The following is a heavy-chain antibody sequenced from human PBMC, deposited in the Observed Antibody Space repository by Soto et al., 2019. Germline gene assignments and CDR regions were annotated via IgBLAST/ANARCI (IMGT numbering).Heavy chain of an antibody. Sequence: PSETLSLTCTVSGGSISSGGYYWSWIRQHPGKGLEWIGYIYYSGSTYYNPSLKSRVTISVDTSKNQFSLKLSSVTAADTAVYYCARDADYGSGNNWFDPWGQGTLVTVSS. V-gene: IGHV4-31*03. J-gene: IGHJ5*02. CDR2: IYYSGST. CDR3: ARDADYGSGNNWFDP. D-gene: IGHD3-10*01. CDR1: GGSISSGGYY.